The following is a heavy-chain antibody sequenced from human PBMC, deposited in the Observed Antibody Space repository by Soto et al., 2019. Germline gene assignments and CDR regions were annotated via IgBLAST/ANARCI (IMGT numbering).Heavy chain of an antibody. V-gene: IGHV1-69*10. Sequence: SVKVSCKASGGTFSSYAISWVRQAPGQRLEWMGGIIPINGKTKYSQKFQGRVTITRDTSASTAYMELSSLRSEDTAVYYCARDRCSGGSCYSGPWFDPWGQGTLVTVSS. CDR2: IIPINGKT. CDR1: GGTFSSYA. J-gene: IGHJ5*02. CDR3: ARDRCSGGSCYSGPWFDP. D-gene: IGHD2-15*01.